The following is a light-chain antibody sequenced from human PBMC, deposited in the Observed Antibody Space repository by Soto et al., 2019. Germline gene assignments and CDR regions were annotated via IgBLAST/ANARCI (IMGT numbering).Light chain of an antibody. Sequence: QSALTAPASVSGSPGQSISISCTGTSSEVGAYDRVSWYQHHPGKPPKLLIYEVTNRPSGVSTRFSGSKSANTASLTISGLQPEDEASYYCASYTRVDSWVFGGGTQLTVL. CDR2: EVT. CDR1: SSEVGAYDR. J-gene: IGLJ3*02. V-gene: IGLV2-14*01. CDR3: ASYTRVDSWV.